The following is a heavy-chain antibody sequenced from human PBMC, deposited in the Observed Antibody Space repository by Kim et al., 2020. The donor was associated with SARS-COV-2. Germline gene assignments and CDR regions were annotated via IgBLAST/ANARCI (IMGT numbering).Heavy chain of an antibody. CDR3: ARDSWNYFDY. D-gene: IGHD3-3*01. J-gene: IGHJ4*02. Sequence: SETLSLTCTVSGGSISSYYWSWIRQPPGKGLEWIGYIYYSGSTNYNPSLKSRVTISVDTSKNQFPLKLSSVTAADTAVYYCARDSWNYFDYWGQGTLVTVSS. CDR1: GGSISSYY. CDR2: IYYSGST. V-gene: IGHV4-59*13.